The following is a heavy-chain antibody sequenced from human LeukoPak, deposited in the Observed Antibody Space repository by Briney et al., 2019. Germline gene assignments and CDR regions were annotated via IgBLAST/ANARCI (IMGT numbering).Heavy chain of an antibody. J-gene: IGHJ3*02. V-gene: IGHV3-30*03. CDR2: ISYDGSNK. CDR3: ATPIASSGYQLRGAFDI. D-gene: IGHD3-22*01. Sequence: PGGSLRLSCAASGFTFSNHLMHWVRQAPGKGLEWVAVISYDGSNKYYADSVKGRFTISRDNSKNTLYLQMNSLRAEDTAVYYCATPIASSGYQLRGAFDIWGQGTMVTVSS. CDR1: GFTFSNHL.